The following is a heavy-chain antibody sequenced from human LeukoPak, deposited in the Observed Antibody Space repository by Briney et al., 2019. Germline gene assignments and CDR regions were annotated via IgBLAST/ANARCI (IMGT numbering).Heavy chain of an antibody. V-gene: IGHV1-46*01. D-gene: IGHD3-10*01. CDR3: AKAWGGVNRNYFDF. J-gene: IGHJ4*02. Sequence: ASVKVSCKASGYTFIDYYIHWVRQAPGQGLEWMGMVDPGGGNTNYAQNFQGRLTMTRDMSTTTVYMELSSLRSEDTAVYFCAKAWGGVNRNYFDFWGQGTLVAVSS. CDR1: GYTFIDYY. CDR2: VDPGGGNT.